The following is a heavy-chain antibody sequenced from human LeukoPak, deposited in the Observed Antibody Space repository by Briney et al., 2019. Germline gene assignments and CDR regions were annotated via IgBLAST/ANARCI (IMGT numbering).Heavy chain of an antibody. CDR2: IKSKTDGGTA. V-gene: IGHV3-15*01. D-gene: IGHD6-19*01. J-gene: IGHJ4*02. CDR3: TAASARAGEFDY. CDR1: GFTFSKVW. Sequence: GGSLRLSCAASGFTFSKVWMSWVRQAPGKGLEWVGRIKSKTDGGTADYAAPGKGRFTISRDDSENTLYLQMNSLKTEDTAVYYCTAASARAGEFDYWGQGTLVAVSS.